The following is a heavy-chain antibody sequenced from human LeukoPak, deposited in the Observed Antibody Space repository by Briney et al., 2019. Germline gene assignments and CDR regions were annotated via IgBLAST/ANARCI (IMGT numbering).Heavy chain of an antibody. V-gene: IGHV1-8*01. J-gene: IGHJ4*02. CDR1: GYTFTSYD. D-gene: IGHD3-10*01. CDR2: MNPNSGNT. Sequence: ASVKVSCKASGYTFTSYDINWVRQAPGQGLEWMGWMNPNSGNTVYAQKFQGRVTMTRNTSISTAYMELSSLRSEDTAVYYCARTLLSYYYGSGRDRFDYWGQGTLVTVSS. CDR3: ARTLLSYYYGSGRDRFDY.